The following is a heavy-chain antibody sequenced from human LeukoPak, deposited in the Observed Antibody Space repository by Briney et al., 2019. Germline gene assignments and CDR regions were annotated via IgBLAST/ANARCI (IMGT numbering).Heavy chain of an antibody. V-gene: IGHV4-4*02. D-gene: IGHD2-2*01. CDR3: ARGQGEIIVVVPAALNWFDP. CDR1: GGSISSSNW. Sequence: VKPSGTLSLTCAVSGGSISSSNWWSWVRQPPGKGLEWIGEINHSGSTNYNPSLKSRVTISVDTSKNQFSLKLSSVTAADTAVYYCARGQGEIIVVVPAALNWFDPWGQGTLVTVSS. J-gene: IGHJ5*02. CDR2: INHSGST.